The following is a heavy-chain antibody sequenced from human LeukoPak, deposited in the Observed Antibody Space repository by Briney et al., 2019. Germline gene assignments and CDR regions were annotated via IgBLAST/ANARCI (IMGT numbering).Heavy chain of an antibody. Sequence: GESLQISCKASGSRFTNSWIAWVRQMHGEGLEWMGIIYPGDSDTRYSPSFQGQVTISADKSINTAYLQWSSLKASDTAMYYCARRDSSIRDWFDPWGQGTLVTVSS. D-gene: IGHD6-13*01. CDR1: GSRFTNSW. J-gene: IGHJ5*02. V-gene: IGHV5-51*01. CDR2: IYPGDSDT. CDR3: ARRDSSIRDWFDP.